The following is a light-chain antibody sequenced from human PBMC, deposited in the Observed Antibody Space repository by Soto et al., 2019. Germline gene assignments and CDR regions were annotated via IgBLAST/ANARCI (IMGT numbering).Light chain of an antibody. Sequence: EIVLTQSPGTLSLSPGERATLSCRASQSVSSNYLGWYQQKPGQAPRLLIYGVSSRATGIPDRFSGSGSGTDFTLTISRLEAEDFAVYYCQQYGSSPYTFGQGTKLEIK. V-gene: IGKV3-20*01. J-gene: IGKJ2*01. CDR1: QSVSSNY. CDR2: GVS. CDR3: QQYGSSPYT.